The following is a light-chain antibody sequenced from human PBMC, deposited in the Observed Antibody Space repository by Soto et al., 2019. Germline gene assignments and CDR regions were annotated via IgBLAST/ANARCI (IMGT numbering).Light chain of an antibody. V-gene: IGLV1-44*01. Sequence: QSVLTQPPSASRTPGQRITISCSGSFSNVGINTVNWYQQLTGTAPKLLIYSDNQRPSGVPDRFSGSKSGTSASLAISGLQSEDAADYYCASWDDSLNGVVFGGGTKLTVL. CDR3: ASWDDSLNGVV. J-gene: IGLJ2*01. CDR1: FSNVGINT. CDR2: SDN.